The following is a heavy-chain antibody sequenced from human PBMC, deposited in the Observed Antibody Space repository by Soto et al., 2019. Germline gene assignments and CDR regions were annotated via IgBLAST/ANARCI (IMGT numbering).Heavy chain of an antibody. Sequence: QVQLVQSGAEVKKPGASVKVSCKASGYTFTNYGIAWVQQAPGQGLEWMGWISPYSGKTDYRQNLQGRVTMTADTSTTTAYMELRSLRSDDTAVYYCTRDRLTLTTSLIFDFWGQGTLVTVSS. D-gene: IGHD3-9*01. CDR1: GYTFTNYG. V-gene: IGHV1-18*01. CDR2: ISPYSGKT. J-gene: IGHJ4*02. CDR3: TRDRLTLTTSLIFDF.